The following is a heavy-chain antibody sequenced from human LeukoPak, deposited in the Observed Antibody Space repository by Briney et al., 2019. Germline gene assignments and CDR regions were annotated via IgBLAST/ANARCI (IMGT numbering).Heavy chain of an antibody. D-gene: IGHD6-19*01. CDR1: GGTFSSHA. J-gene: IGHJ2*01. CDR3: ARKYSSGWPHWYFDL. CDR2: IIPIFGTA. Sequence: SVKVSCKASGGTFSSHAISWVRQPPGQGLEWMGGIIPIFGTANYAQKFQGRVTITADESTSTAYMELSSLRSEDTAVHYCARKYSSGWPHWYFDLWGRGTLVTVSS. V-gene: IGHV1-69*01.